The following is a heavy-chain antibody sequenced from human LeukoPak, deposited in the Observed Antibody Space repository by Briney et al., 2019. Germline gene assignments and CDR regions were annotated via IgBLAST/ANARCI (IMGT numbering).Heavy chain of an antibody. CDR2: ISAYNGNT. D-gene: IGHD3-22*01. CDR3: ARDLSNYYDSSGYYGY. Sequence: VASVKVSCKASGYTFTSYGISWVRQAPGQGLEWMGWISAYNGNTNYAQKLQGRVTMTTDTSTSTAYMELRGLRSDDTAVYYCARDLSNYYDSSGYYGYWGQGTLVTVSS. CDR1: GYTFTSYG. J-gene: IGHJ4*02. V-gene: IGHV1-18*01.